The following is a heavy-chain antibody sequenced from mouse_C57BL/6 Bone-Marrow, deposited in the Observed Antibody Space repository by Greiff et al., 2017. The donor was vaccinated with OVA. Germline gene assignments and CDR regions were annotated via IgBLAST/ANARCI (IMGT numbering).Heavy chain of an antibody. CDR2: IDPSDSET. V-gene: IGHV1-52*01. J-gene: IGHJ1*03. Sequence: VQLQQPGAELVRPGSSVKLSCKASGYTFTSYWMHWVKQRPIQGLEWIGNIDPSDSETHYNQKFKDKATLTVDKSSSTAYMQLSSLTSEDSAVYYCARGGLLLRRYFDVWGTGTTVTVSS. D-gene: IGHD1-1*01. CDR3: ARGGLLLRRYFDV. CDR1: GYTFTSYW.